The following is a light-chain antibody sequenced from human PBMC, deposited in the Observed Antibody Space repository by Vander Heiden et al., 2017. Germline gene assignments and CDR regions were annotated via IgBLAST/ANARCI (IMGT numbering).Light chain of an antibody. V-gene: IGLV1-47*02. J-gene: IGLJ3*02. CDR1: SSTIGSNY. CDR3: AAWDDSLSGWV. Sequence: HSLLTQPPSTSGTPGQVVTIPSSGSSSTIGSNYVYWYQQLPGTAPTLHIYSNNQRPSGVPDRFSGSKSGTSASLAISGLRSEDEADYYCAAWDDSLSGWVFGGGTKLTVL. CDR2: SNN.